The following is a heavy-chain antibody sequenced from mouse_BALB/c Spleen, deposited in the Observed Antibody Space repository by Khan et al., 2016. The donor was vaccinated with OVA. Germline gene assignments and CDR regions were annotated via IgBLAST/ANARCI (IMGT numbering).Heavy chain of an antibody. Sequence: GQRKKDGAELVRPGASVKLSCKTSGYIFTNYWIHWVKQRSGQGLEWIARIYPGTDNSYYNEKLKDRATLTADKSSSTVYMQLSSLKSEDSAVYFCAREEALYYFDYWGQGTTLTVSS. CDR3: AREEALYYFDY. CDR1: GYIFTNYW. V-gene: IGHV1-76*01. CDR2: IYPGTDNS. D-gene: IGHD3-2*02. J-gene: IGHJ2*01.